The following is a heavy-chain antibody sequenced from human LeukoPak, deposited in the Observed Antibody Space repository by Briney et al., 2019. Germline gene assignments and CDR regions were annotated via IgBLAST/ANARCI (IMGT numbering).Heavy chain of an antibody. V-gene: IGHV4-59*08. CDR3: ARLRQDQDYGWVYESSGYFDY. CDR1: GGSISSYY. J-gene: IGHJ4*02. D-gene: IGHD3-10*01. CDR2: LYYSGST. Sequence: PSETLSRTCTVSGGSISSYYWRWLRQPPGKGLVWRGYLYYSGSTNYHHSLKSRVTISVDTSKNHFSLMLSSVTAADTAVYYCARLRQDQDYGWVYESSGYFDYWGQGTLVTVSS.